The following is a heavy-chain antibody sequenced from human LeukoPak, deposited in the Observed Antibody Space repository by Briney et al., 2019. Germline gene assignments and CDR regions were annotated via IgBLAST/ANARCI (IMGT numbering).Heavy chain of an antibody. CDR2: ISADNGKT. Sequence: GASVKVSCKTSGYTFTSYGISWVRQAPGQGLEWMGWISADNGKTNYAQKLQGRVTMTTDTSTTTAYMELRSLKSDDTAVYYCAREQRGYSYGYLDYWGQGTLVTVSS. J-gene: IGHJ4*02. CDR1: GYTFTSYG. V-gene: IGHV1-18*01. CDR3: AREQRGYSYGYLDY. D-gene: IGHD5-18*01.